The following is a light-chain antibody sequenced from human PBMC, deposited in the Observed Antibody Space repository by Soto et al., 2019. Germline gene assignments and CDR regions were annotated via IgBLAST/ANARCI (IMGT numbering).Light chain of an antibody. CDR3: QQYENSPYT. CDR2: GAS. CDR1: QSVSRRF. Sequence: EIVLTQSLGTLSLSPGERATLSCRASQSVSRRFLAWYQQKPGQAPRLLIYGASSRATGIPDRFRGSGSGKDFTLTISRLEPEEFAVYYCQQYENSPYTFGQGTKLEIK. J-gene: IGKJ2*01. V-gene: IGKV3-20*01.